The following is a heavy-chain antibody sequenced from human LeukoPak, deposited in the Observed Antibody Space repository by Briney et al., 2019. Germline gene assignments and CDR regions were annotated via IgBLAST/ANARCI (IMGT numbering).Heavy chain of an antibody. CDR3: ARASDYGDYGVDY. CDR2: INPNSGGT. D-gene: IGHD4-17*01. V-gene: IGHV1-2*02. CDR1: GYTFTGYY. Sequence: ASVKVSCKASGYTFTGYYMHWVRQAPGQGLEWMGWINPNSGGTNYAQKFQGRVTMTRDTSISTAYMELSRLRSDDTAVYYCARASDYGDYGVDYWGQGTLVTVSS. J-gene: IGHJ4*02.